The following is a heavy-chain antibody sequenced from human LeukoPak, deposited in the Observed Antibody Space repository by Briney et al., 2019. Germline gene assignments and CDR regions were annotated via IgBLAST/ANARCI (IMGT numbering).Heavy chain of an antibody. CDR1: GGSISSYY. J-gene: IGHJ3*02. Sequence: PSETLSLTCTVSGGSISSYYWSWIRQPPGKGLEWIGYIYYSGSTNYNPSLKRRVTISVNTSKNQFSLKLSSVTAADTAVYYCVGKGYYDILFWFDIWGQGTMVTVSS. CDR2: IYYSGST. D-gene: IGHD3-9*01. CDR3: VGKGYYDILFWFDI. V-gene: IGHV4-59*01.